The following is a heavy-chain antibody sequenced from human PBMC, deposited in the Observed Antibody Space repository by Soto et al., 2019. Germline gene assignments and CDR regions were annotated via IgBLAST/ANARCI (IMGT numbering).Heavy chain of an antibody. CDR3: AKGGAPGLGYQLIMDV. CDR2: ISYDGSNK. V-gene: IGHV3-30*18. Sequence: GGSLRLSCAASGFTFSSYGMHWVRQAPGKGLEWVAVISYDGSNKYYADSVKGRFTISRDNSKNTLYLQMNSLRAEDTAVYYCAKGGAPGLGYQLIMDVWGQGTTVTVSS. CDR1: GFTFSSYG. D-gene: IGHD2-2*01. J-gene: IGHJ6*02.